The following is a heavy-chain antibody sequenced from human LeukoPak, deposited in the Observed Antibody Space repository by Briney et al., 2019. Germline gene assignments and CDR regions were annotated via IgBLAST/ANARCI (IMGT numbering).Heavy chain of an antibody. CDR1: GGSISSYY. Sequence: SETLSLTCTVSGGSISSYYWSWIRQPAGKGLEWIGRIYTSGSTNYNPSLKSRVTMSVDTSKNQFSLKLSSVTAADTAVYYCARVPIFVVVVAAMGNWFDPWGQGTLVTVSS. V-gene: IGHV4-4*07. J-gene: IGHJ5*02. CDR3: ARVPIFVVVVAAMGNWFDP. D-gene: IGHD2-15*01. CDR2: IYTSGST.